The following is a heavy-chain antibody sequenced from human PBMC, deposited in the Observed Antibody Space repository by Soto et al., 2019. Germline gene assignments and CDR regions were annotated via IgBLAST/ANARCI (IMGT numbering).Heavy chain of an antibody. CDR3: TRVAAGTTDSFDY. CDR1: GYTFAGYF. V-gene: IGHV1-2*04. Sequence: ASVKVSCKASGYTFAGYFIHWVRQAPGQGLEWMGWINPNSGGTNCAQKFQAWVTMTRDTSISTVYMELSRLRSDDTAVYYCTRVAAGTTDSFDYWGQGTLVTVSS. CDR2: INPNSGGT. D-gene: IGHD1-7*01. J-gene: IGHJ4*02.